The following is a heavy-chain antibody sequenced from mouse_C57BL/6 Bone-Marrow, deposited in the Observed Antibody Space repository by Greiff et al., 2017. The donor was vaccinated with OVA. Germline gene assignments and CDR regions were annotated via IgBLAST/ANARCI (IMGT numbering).Heavy chain of an antibody. D-gene: IGHD2-3*01. CDR1: GYTFTSYW. J-gene: IGHJ3*01. Sequence: VQLKQSGAELVKPGASVKLSCKASGYTFTSYWMHWVKQRPGQGLEWIGYINPSSGYTKYNQKFKDKATLTVDKSSSTAYMRLSSLTSEDSAVYYCERGWLLPNWGQGTLVSVSA. CDR3: ERGWLLPN. CDR2: INPSSGYT. V-gene: IGHV1-7*01.